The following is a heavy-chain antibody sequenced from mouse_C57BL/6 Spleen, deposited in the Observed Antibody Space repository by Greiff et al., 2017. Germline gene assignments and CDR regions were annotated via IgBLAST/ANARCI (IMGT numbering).Heavy chain of an antibody. V-gene: IGHV1-18*01. CDR3: ARGGYLIPLDY. Sequence: VQLKESGPELVKPGASVKIPCKASGYTFTDYNMDWVKQSHGKSLEWIGDINPNNGGTIYNQKFKGKATLTVEKSSSTAYMELRSLTSEDTAVYYCARGGYLIPLDYWGQGTTLTVSS. J-gene: IGHJ2*01. CDR1: GYTFTDYN. D-gene: IGHD2-2*01. CDR2: INPNNGGT.